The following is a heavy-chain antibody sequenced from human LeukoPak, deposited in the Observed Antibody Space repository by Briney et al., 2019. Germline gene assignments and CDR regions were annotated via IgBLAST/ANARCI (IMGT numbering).Heavy chain of an antibody. Sequence: SVKVXCKASGGTFSSYAISWVRQAPGQGLEWVGGIIPIFGTPNYAQKFQGRVTITADESTTTAYMELSSLRSEDTAVYYCARAYGSGSYEARLDPWGQGTLVTVSS. CDR2: IIPIFGTP. D-gene: IGHD3-10*01. CDR1: GGTFSSYA. V-gene: IGHV1-69*13. J-gene: IGHJ5*02. CDR3: ARAYGSGSYEARLDP.